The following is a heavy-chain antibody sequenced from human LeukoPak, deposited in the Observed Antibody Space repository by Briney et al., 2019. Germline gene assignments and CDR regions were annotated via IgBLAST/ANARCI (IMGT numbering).Heavy chain of an antibody. CDR2: ITSTSSYT. CDR3: ATLSSAYDYFDY. V-gene: IGHV3-11*03. D-gene: IGHD5-12*01. Sequence: GGSLRLSCAASVFTFSDYYMSWIRQAPGKGLEWVSYITSTSSYTNYADSVKGRFTISRDNAKNSLYLQMNSLRAEDTAVYYCATLSSAYDYFDYWGQGTLVSVSS. J-gene: IGHJ4*02. CDR1: VFTFSDYY.